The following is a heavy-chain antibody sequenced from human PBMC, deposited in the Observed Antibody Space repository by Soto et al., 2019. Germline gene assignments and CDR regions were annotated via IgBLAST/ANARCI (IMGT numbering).Heavy chain of an antibody. CDR2: ISGSGGST. Sequence: GGSLRLSCAAPGFTFSSYAMSWVRQAPGKGLEWVSGISGSGGSTYYADSVKGRFTISRDNSKNTLYLQMNSLRAEDTAVYYCAKGPLVAMIPDFDYWGQGTLVTVSS. CDR3: AKGPLVAMIPDFDY. CDR1: GFTFSSYA. D-gene: IGHD5-12*01. J-gene: IGHJ4*02. V-gene: IGHV3-23*01.